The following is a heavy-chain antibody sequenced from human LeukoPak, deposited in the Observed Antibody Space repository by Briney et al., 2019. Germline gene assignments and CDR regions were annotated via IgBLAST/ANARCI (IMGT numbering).Heavy chain of an antibody. Sequence: GASVKVSCKASGYTFTSYYMHWVRQAPGQGLEWMGIINPSGGSTSYAQKFQGRVTMTRDTSTSTVYMELSSLRSEDTAVYYCARDWTTDGSGSYFYGIDVWGQGTTVTVSS. V-gene: IGHV1-46*01. CDR1: GYTFTSYY. D-gene: IGHD3-10*01. CDR2: INPSGGST. J-gene: IGHJ6*02. CDR3: ARDWTTDGSGSYFYGIDV.